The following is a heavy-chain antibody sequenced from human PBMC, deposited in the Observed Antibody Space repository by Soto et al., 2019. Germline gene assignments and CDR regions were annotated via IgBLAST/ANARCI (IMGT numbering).Heavy chain of an antibody. CDR1: GGSISSYY. CDR3: ARARGGSSWKLNYYYYYGMDV. J-gene: IGHJ6*02. V-gene: IGHV4-59*01. Sequence: XETLSLTCTVSGGSISSYYWGWIRQPPGKGLEWIGYIYYSGSTNYNPSLKSRVTISVDTSKNQFSLKLSSVTAADTAVYYCARARGGSSWKLNYYYYYGMDVWGQGTTVTVSS. CDR2: IYYSGST. D-gene: IGHD6-13*01.